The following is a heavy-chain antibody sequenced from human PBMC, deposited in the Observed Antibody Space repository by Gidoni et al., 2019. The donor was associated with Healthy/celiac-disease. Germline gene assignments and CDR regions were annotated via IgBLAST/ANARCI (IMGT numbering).Heavy chain of an antibody. D-gene: IGHD3-9*01. CDR2: ISSSSSDT. Sequence: QVQLVESGGGLVKPGGSLRLSCAASGITFSDYDMSWMRPAPGKGLEWVSYISSSSSDTTYADSVKGRFTISRDNAKNSLYLQMNSLRAEDTAVYYCARAGTYYDILTGYYTRQDAFDIWGQGTMVTVSS. CDR3: ARAGTYYDILTGYYTRQDAFDI. CDR1: GITFSDYD. V-gene: IGHV3-11*06. J-gene: IGHJ3*02.